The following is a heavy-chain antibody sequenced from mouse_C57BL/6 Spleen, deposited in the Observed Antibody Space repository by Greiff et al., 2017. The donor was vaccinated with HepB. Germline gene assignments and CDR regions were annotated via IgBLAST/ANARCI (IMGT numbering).Heavy chain of an antibody. CDR1: GYAFSSYW. V-gene: IGHV1-80*01. CDR2: IYPGDGDT. CDR3: ARNYGSSYDWYFDV. D-gene: IGHD1-1*01. Sequence: VQLKESGAELVKPGASAKISCKASGYAFSSYWMNWVKQRPGKGLEWIGQIYPGDGDTNYNGKFKGKATLTADKSSSTAYMQLSSLTSEDSAVYSCARNYGSSYDWYFDVWGTGTTVTVSS. J-gene: IGHJ1*03.